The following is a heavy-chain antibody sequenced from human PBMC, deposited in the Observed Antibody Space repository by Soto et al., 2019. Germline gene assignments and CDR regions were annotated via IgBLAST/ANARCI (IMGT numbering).Heavy chain of an antibody. J-gene: IGHJ4*02. CDR1: GYTFNNYA. D-gene: IGHD6-6*01. Sequence: GSLRLSCAASGYTFNNYALSWVRQAPGKGLEWVSSIGGSGDVTEYADSVKGRFTISRDSSKNTVYLQMNSLRAEDTAVYYCAKGSASSRPYYFDYWGQGTLVTVSS. CDR2: IGGSGDVT. CDR3: AKGSASSRPYYFDY. V-gene: IGHV3-23*01.